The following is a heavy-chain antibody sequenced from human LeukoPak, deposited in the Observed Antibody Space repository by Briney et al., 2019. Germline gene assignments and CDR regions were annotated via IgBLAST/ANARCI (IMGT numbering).Heavy chain of an antibody. CDR1: GYTFTAYY. D-gene: IGHD2-8*02. CDR3: ASEAFCAGGSCNVQRVAS. J-gene: IGHJ4*02. CDR2: IDTNTGAT. V-gene: IGHV1-2*02. Sequence: ASVKVSCKASGYTFTAYYIHWVRQAPGQGLEWMGWIDTNTGATKYAQKFQGRVTITRDTSTGTAYMELSSLISGDTTLYYCASEAFCAGGSCNVQRVASWGPGTLVTVSS.